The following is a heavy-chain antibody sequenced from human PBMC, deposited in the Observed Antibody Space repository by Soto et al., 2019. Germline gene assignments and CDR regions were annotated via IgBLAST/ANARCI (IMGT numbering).Heavy chain of an antibody. CDR1: GGSISSGGYY. CDR2: IYYSGST. D-gene: IGHD2-21*02. CDR3: ARGPHIVVVTPNGYFDY. V-gene: IGHV4-31*03. Sequence: QVQLQESGPGLVKPSQTLSLTCTVSGGSISSGGYYWSWIRQHPGKGLEWIGYIYYSGSTYYNPSLKGRVTISVDTSKNQFSLKLSSVTAADTAVYYCARGPHIVVVTPNGYFDYWGQGTLVTVSS. J-gene: IGHJ4*02.